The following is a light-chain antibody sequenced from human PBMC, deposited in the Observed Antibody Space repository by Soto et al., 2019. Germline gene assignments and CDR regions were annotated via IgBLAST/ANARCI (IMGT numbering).Light chain of an antibody. J-gene: IGKJ2*01. CDR3: QQSYTTKHP. CDR2: AAS. Sequence: DIQRTKSPSAMSASVGDRVIITCRASQTGKNFLNCYQQKPGKAPKLMINAASSVQSGVPSRFSGSGSGTDFKLSSSGLQTDDFATYYCQQSYTTKHPFGQGT. CDR1: QTGKNF. V-gene: IGKV1-39*01.